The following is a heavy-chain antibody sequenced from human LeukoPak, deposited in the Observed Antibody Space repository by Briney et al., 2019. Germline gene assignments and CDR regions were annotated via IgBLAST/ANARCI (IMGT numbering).Heavy chain of an antibody. CDR1: GYTFTSYA. J-gene: IGHJ4*02. Sequence: ASVKVSCKASGYTFTSYAMHWVRQAPGQRLEWMGWINAGNGNTKYSQKFQGRVTITRDTSASTAYMELSSLRSEDTAVYYCAREGLRYFGWSNPPSFDYWGQGTLVTVSS. D-gene: IGHD3-9*01. V-gene: IGHV1-3*01. CDR3: AREGLRYFGWSNPPSFDY. CDR2: INAGNGNT.